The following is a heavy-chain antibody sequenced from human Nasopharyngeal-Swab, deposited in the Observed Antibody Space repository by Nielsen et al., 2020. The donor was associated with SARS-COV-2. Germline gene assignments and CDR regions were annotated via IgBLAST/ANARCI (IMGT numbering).Heavy chain of an antibody. CDR3: ARDRGKRVVTMIRGQPAGWFDP. Sequence: SETLSLTCDVSGDSIRSDGSSWSWIRQPPGKGLEWIGYIYHFGSAYYSPSLKSRVTISLDKSSNQVSLKLISVTAADTAVYYCARDRGKRVVTMIRGQPAGWFDPWGQGTLVTVSS. J-gene: IGHJ5*02. D-gene: IGHD3-10*01. CDR1: GDSIRSDGSS. CDR2: IYHFGSA. V-gene: IGHV4-30-2*01.